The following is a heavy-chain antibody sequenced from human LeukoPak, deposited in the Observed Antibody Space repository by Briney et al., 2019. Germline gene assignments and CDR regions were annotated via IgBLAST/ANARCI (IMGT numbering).Heavy chain of an antibody. CDR2: IKQDGSEK. CDR3: ASEYYDFWSGYYTDNWFDP. V-gene: IGHV3-7*01. CDR1: GFTFSSYW. Sequence: GGSLRLSCAASGFTFSSYWMSWVRQAPGKGLEWVANIKQDGSEKYYVGSVKGRFTISRDNAKNSLYLQMNSLRAEDTAVYYCASEYYDFWSGYYTDNWFDPWGQGTLVTVSS. D-gene: IGHD3-3*01. J-gene: IGHJ5*02.